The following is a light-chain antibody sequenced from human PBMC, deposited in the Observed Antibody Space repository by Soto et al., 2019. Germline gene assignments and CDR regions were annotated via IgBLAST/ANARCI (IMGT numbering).Light chain of an antibody. Sequence: QSALTQPPSVSGAPWQRVTMSCTGSSSNIGAGYDVHWYQQLPGTAPKLLIYGNSNRPSGVPDRFSGSKSGTSASLAITGLQAEDEADYYCQSYDSSLNAYVFGTGTKVTVL. J-gene: IGLJ1*01. V-gene: IGLV1-40*01. CDR3: QSYDSSLNAYV. CDR1: SSNIGAGYD. CDR2: GNS.